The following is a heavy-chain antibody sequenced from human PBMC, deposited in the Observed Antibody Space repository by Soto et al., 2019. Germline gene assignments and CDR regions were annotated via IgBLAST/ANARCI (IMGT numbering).Heavy chain of an antibody. CDR3: AEPGSTQLAF. CDR1: GVTFSSYG. V-gene: IGHV3-30*18. J-gene: IGHJ6*01. D-gene: IGHD3-10*01. Sequence: PGGSLILSGAASGVTFSSYGMHWVRQAPGKGLEWVAVISNDGGKQYYAASVKGRFTISRDNSKNILYLQMNNLRAEDTAVYYCAEPGSTQLAFWGQGPTVIVTS. CDR2: ISNDGGKQ.